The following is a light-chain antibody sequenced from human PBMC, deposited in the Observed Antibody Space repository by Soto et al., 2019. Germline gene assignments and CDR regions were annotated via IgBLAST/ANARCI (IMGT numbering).Light chain of an antibody. V-gene: IGLV1-44*01. CDR1: SSNIGTNA. CDR3: AAWDDSLNGYV. J-gene: IGLJ1*01. CDR2: NNN. Sequence: QSVLTQPPSASGTPGQRVTISCSGGSSNIGTNAVNWYQRLPGTAPKLLIYNNNQRPSGVPDRFSGSKSGTSASLAISGLQSEDEADYYCAAWDDSLNGYVFGTGTTVTV.